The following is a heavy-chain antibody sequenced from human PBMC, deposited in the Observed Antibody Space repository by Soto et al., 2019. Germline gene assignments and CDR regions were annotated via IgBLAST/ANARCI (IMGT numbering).Heavy chain of an antibody. CDR1: GVSISTYN. CDR3: ARVVPRYCSGGSCLRWFDP. V-gene: IGHV4-59*01. D-gene: IGHD2-15*01. Sequence: SETLSLTCTVSGVSISTYNWSWSRQPPGKGLEWIGYIYYSGSTNYNPSPKSRVTISVDTSKNQFSLKLSSVTAADTAVYYCARVVPRYCSGGSCLRWFDPWGQGTLVTVS. J-gene: IGHJ5*02. CDR2: IYYSGST.